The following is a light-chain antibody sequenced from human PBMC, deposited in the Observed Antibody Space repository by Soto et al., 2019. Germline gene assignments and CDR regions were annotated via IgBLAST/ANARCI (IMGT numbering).Light chain of an antibody. V-gene: IGKV3D-20*02. Sequence: EIVMTQSPASLSVSPGERATLSCGASQSVRSSYFAWYQQKPGQAPRLLIYDASNRATGIPARFSGSGSGTDFTLTISSLEPEDFAVYYCQQRSNWLTFGGGTKVDIK. CDR3: QQRSNWLT. CDR1: QSVRSSY. CDR2: DAS. J-gene: IGKJ4*01.